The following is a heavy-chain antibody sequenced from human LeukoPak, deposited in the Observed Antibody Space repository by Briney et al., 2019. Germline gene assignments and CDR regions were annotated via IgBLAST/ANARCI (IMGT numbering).Heavy chain of an antibody. Sequence: GGSLRLSWAASGFTFTSYAMSWVRKPPGKGLEWVSAISDSGGSTYYADSVKGRFTISRDNSKNTLYLQMNSLRAEDTAVYYCAKGRVAGPFDYWGQGTLVTVSS. CDR3: AKGRVAGPFDY. V-gene: IGHV3-23*01. CDR2: ISDSGGST. D-gene: IGHD6-19*01. CDR1: GFTFTSYA. J-gene: IGHJ4*02.